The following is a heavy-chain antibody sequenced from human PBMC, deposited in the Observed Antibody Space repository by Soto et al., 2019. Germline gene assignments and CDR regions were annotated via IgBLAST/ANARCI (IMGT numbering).Heavy chain of an antibody. CDR3: ASVRADYYDSSGPPGY. CDR2: ISYDGSNK. CDR1: GFTFSSYA. D-gene: IGHD3-22*01. J-gene: IGHJ4*02. Sequence: QVQLVESGGGVVQPGRSLRLSCAASGFTFSSYAMHWVREAPGKGLEWVAVISYDGSNKYYADSVKGRFTISRDNSKNTLYLQMNSLRAEDTAVYYCASVRADYYDSSGPPGYWGQGTLVTVSS. V-gene: IGHV3-30-3*01.